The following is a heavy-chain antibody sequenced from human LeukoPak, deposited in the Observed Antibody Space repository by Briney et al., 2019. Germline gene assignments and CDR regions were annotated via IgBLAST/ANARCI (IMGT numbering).Heavy chain of an antibody. Sequence: GGSLRLSCAASGFTFDDYAMHWVRQAPGKGLEWVSGISWNSGSIGYADSVKGRFTISRDNAKNSLYLQMNSLRAEDTAVYYCARVPYYGSGSYGYWGQGTLVTVSS. CDR1: GFTFDDYA. CDR2: ISWNSGSI. J-gene: IGHJ4*02. D-gene: IGHD3-10*01. V-gene: IGHV3-9*01. CDR3: ARVPYYGSGSYGY.